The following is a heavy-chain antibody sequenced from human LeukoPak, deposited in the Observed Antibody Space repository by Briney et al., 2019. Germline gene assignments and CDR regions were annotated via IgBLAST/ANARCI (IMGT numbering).Heavy chain of an antibody. V-gene: IGHV3-30*02. CDR3: AVRGSQIN. CDR2: IRYDGINK. J-gene: IGHJ4*02. CDR1: GFTLSSYG. Sequence: PGGSLRLPCVASGFTLSSYGMHWVRQAPGKGLEWVAFIRYDGINKYYADSVKGRFTISRDNSKNTLFLQMNSLRTEETAVYYCAVRGSQINWGQGTLVTVSS.